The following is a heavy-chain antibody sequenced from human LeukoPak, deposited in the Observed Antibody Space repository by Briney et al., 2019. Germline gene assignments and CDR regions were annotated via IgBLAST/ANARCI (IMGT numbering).Heavy chain of an antibody. CDR2: IKTKTDDATT. J-gene: IGHJ6*03. CDR1: GFSASNAW. CDR3: ATATPHDGFWSGYSTSRYYYMDV. D-gene: IGHD3-3*01. Sequence: GQPLRLSCPASGFSASNAWMSWVRHPPGGGLEWVGRIKTKTDDATTDYSAPVKRRLTISREDSQNTRCVPMNSLTPEGITVQYGATATPHDGFWSGYSTSRYYYMDVWGKGTTVTVSS. V-gene: IGHV3-15*01.